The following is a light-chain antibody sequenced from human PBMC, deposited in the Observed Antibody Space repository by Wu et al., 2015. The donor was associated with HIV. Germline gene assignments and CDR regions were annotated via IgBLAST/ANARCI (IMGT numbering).Light chain of an antibody. CDR3: QQYVTSIT. CDR1: QSVTNNY. CDR2: GAS. V-gene: IGKV3-20*01. J-gene: IGKJ5*01. Sequence: IVLTQSPGTLSLSPGERATLSCRASQSVTNNYLAWYQQKPGQAPRVLIYGASSRATGIPDRFSGGGSGTDFSLTISRLEPEDFAVYYCQQYVTSITFGQGTRLEI.